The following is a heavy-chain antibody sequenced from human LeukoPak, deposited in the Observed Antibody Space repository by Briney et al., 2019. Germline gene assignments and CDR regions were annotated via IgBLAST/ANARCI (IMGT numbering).Heavy chain of an antibody. D-gene: IGHD6-19*01. J-gene: IGHJ4*02. CDR3: AKRPGKLAVAGLEGY. V-gene: IGHV3-30-3*02. CDR2: ISYDGSNK. CDR1: GFTFSSYA. Sequence: GGSLRLSCAASGFTFSSYAMHWVRQAPGKGLEWVAVISYDGSNKYYADSVKGRFTISRDNSKNTLYLQMNSLRAEDTAVYYCAKRPGKLAVAGLEGYWGQGTLVTVSS.